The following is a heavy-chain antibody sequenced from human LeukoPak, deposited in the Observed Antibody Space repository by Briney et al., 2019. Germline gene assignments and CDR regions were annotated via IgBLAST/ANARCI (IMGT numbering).Heavy chain of an antibody. J-gene: IGHJ5*02. V-gene: IGHV4-30-4*01. CDR3: ARGANYYGSGSYYNLSWFDP. D-gene: IGHD3-10*01. CDR2: IYYSGST. Sequence: SETLSLTCTVSGGSISSGDYYWSWIRQPPGKGLEWIGYIYYSGSTYYNPSFKSRVTISVDTSKNQFSLKLSSVTAADTAVYYCARGANYYGSGSYYNLSWFDPWGQGTLVTVSS. CDR1: GGSISSGDYY.